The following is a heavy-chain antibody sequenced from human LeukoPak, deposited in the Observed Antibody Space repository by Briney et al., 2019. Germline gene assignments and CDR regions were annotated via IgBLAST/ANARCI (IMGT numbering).Heavy chain of an antibody. CDR1: GGSFSAYY. J-gene: IGHJ4*02. CDR2: INHSGST. Sequence: SETLSLTCAVYGGSFSAYYWSWIRQPPGKGLEWIGKINHSGSTNYKPSLKSRVTISLDTSENQFSLKLSSVTAADTAVYYCARGHLWLTNWGQGALVTVSS. CDR3: ARGHLWLTN. V-gene: IGHV4-34*01. D-gene: IGHD5-12*01.